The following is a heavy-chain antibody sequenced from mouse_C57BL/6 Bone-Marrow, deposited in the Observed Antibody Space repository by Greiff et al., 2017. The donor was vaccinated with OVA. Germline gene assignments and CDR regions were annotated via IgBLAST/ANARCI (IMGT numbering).Heavy chain of an antibody. V-gene: IGHV1-53*01. Sequence: QVQLQQPGTELVKPGASVKLSCKASGYTFTSYWMHWVKQRPGQGLEWIGNINPSNGGTNYNEKFKSKATLTVDKSSSTAYMQLSSLTSEDSAVYDGARRDYGSSYDWYFDVWGTGTTVTVSS. J-gene: IGHJ1*03. CDR3: ARRDYGSSYDWYFDV. D-gene: IGHD1-1*01. CDR2: INPSNGGT. CDR1: GYTFTSYW.